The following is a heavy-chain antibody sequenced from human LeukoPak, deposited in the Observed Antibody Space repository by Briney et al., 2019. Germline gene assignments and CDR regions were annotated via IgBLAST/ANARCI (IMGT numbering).Heavy chain of an antibody. Sequence: GASVKVSCKASGYIFTGYYAHWVRQAPGQGLEWMGWINPYSGGTNYAQKFQGRVTMTRDTSISTAYMELSSLRSDDTAVYYCARLIEGSSVDYWGQGTLVTVSS. CDR2: INPYSGGT. CDR1: GYIFTGYY. J-gene: IGHJ4*02. CDR3: ARLIEGSSVDY. D-gene: IGHD2-15*01. V-gene: IGHV1-2*02.